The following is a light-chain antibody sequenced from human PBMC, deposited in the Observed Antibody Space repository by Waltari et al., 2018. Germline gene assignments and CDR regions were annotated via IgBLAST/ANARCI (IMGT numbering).Light chain of an antibody. CDR2: DVS. J-gene: IGLJ3*02. V-gene: IGLV2-14*01. CDR3: SSYTGSSTWV. CDR1: SSDIGGYNY. Sequence: QSALTQPASVSGSPGQSITISCTGTSSDIGGYNYVSWYQQHVGKAPKLMIYDVSKRPSGVSYRFSVSKSGNTASLTISGLQAEDEADYYCSSYTGSSTWVFGGGTTLTVL.